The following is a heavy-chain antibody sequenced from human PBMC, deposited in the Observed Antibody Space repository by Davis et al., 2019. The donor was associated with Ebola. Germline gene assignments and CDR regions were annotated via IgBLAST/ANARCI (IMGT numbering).Heavy chain of an antibody. J-gene: IGHJ6*02. CDR3: ERRRRPSEYIRYYYAMDG. CDR1: GFNFNDFW. D-gene: IGHD5-18*01. Sequence: GEFLKTSCAAPGFNFNDFWMTRVRPAPGRGLAWVANIKHDEGAMYYADSVKGRFTISRDNAKESLYLQMNSLRAEDTAVYYWERRRRPSEYIRYYYAMDGWGQGTTVTVSS. CDR2: IKHDEGAM. V-gene: IGHV3-7*01.